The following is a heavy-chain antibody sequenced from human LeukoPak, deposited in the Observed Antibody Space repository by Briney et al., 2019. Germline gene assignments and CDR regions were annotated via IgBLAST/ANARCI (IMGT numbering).Heavy chain of an antibody. CDR2: ISAYNGNT. Sequence: ASVKVSCKASGYTFTSYGIGRVRQAPGQGLEWMGWISAYNGNTNYAQKLQGRVTMTTDTSTSTAYMELRSLRSDDTAVYYCASWNDGYSSSWADYWGQGTLVTVSS. D-gene: IGHD6-13*01. J-gene: IGHJ4*02. CDR1: GYTFTSYG. V-gene: IGHV1-18*01. CDR3: ASWNDGYSSSWADY.